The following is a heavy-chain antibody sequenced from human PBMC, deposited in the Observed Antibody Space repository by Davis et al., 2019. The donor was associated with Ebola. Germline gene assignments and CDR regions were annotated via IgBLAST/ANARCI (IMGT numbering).Heavy chain of an antibody. Sequence: SETLSLTCTVSGGSTSSYYWSWIRQPPGKGMEWIGYTYYSGSTNYNPSLKSRVTISVDTSKNQFSLKLSSVTAADTAVYYCARLKLYGDFDYWGQGTLVTVSS. CDR3: ARLKLYGDFDY. V-gene: IGHV4-59*08. D-gene: IGHD4-17*01. J-gene: IGHJ4*02. CDR2: TYYSGST. CDR1: GGSTSSYY.